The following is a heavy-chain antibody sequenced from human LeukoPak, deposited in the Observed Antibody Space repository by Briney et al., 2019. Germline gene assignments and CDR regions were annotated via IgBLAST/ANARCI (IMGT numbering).Heavy chain of an antibody. V-gene: IGHV4-61*01. CDR1: GGSISSSSYY. D-gene: IGHD3-9*01. Sequence: SETLSLTCTVSGGSISSSSYYWGWIRQPPGKGLEWIGYIYYSGSTNYNPSLKSRVTISVDTSKNQFSLKLSSVTAADTAVYYCARETAGYYFDYWGQGTLVTVSS. J-gene: IGHJ4*02. CDR2: IYYSGST. CDR3: ARETAGYYFDY.